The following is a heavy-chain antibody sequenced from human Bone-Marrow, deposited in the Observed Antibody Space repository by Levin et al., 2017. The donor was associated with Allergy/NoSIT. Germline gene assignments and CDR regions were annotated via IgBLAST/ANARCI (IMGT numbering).Heavy chain of an antibody. CDR2: IKSKTDGGTT. CDR3: TAHPRMVRGKTGGFFLNY. J-gene: IGHJ4*02. V-gene: IGHV3-15*01. CDR1: GFTFSNAW. D-gene: IGHD3-10*01. Sequence: GESLKISCAASGFTFSNAWMSWVRQAPGKGLEWVGRIKSKTDGGTTDYAAPVKGRFTISRDESKNTLYLQMNSLKTEDTAVYYCTAHPRMVRGKTGGFFLNYWGQGTLVTVSS.